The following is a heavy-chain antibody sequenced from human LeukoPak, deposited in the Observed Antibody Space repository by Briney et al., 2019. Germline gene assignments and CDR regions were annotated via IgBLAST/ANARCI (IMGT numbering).Heavy chain of an antibody. J-gene: IGHJ6*02. Sequence: GGSLRLSCAASGFAFSSYAMTWVRQAPGKGLEWVSDISSSGGSTYYADSVKGRFTISRDNSKNTLYLQMNSLRAEDTAVYYCARETSTGVDYYGMNVWGQGTTVTVSS. CDR1: GFAFSSYA. CDR3: ARETSTGVDYYGMNV. D-gene: IGHD2-2*01. CDR2: ISSSGGST. V-gene: IGHV3-23*01.